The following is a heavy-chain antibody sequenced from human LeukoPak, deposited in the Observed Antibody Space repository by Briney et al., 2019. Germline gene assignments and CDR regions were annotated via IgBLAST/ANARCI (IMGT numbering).Heavy chain of an antibody. CDR1: GFTFSSYA. D-gene: IGHD1-26*01. CDR2: ISSNGGST. J-gene: IGHJ6*02. Sequence: GGSLRLSCAASGFTFSSYAMHWVRQAPGKGLEYVSAISSNGGSTCYANSVKGRFTIPRDNSKNTLYLQTGSLRAEDMAVYYCARGNSGTDVWGQGTTVTVSS. V-gene: IGHV3-64*01. CDR3: ARGNSGTDV.